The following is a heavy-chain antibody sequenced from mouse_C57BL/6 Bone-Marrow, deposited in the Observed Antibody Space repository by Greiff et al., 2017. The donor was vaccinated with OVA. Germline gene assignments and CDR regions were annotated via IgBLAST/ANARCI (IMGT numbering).Heavy chain of an antibody. CDR1: GYTFPSYP. D-gene: IGHD2-1*01. Sequence: QVQLKQSGAELARPGASVKMSCKASGYTFPSYPMHWVNQRPGQGLEWIGYINPSSGYTKSNQKFKDKATLTADKSSSTAYMQLSSLTSEDSAVYYCAREDGNWFAYWGQGTLVTVSA. V-gene: IGHV1-4*01. CDR2: INPSSGYT. CDR3: AREDGNWFAY. J-gene: IGHJ3*01.